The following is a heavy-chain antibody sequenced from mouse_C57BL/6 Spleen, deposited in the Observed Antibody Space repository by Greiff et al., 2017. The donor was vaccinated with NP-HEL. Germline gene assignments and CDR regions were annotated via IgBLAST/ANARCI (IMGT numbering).Heavy chain of an antibody. V-gene: IGHV1-39*01. CDR1: GYSFTDYN. J-gene: IGHJ2*01. D-gene: IGHD1-1*01. CDR3: ARHEAHYYGSSYYFDY. CDR2: INPNYGTT. Sequence: EVQLQQSGPELVKPGASVKISCKASGYSFTDYNMNWVKQSNGKSLEWIGVINPNYGTTSYNQKFKDKATLTADKSSSTVYMELSRLTSEDSAVYFCARHEAHYYGSSYYFDYWGQGTTLTVSS.